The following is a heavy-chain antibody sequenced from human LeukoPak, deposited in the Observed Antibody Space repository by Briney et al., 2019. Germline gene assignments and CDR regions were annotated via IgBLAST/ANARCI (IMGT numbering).Heavy chain of an antibody. CDR1: GFTFSSYA. V-gene: IGHV3-23*01. CDR2: ISGSGGST. J-gene: IGHJ4*02. Sequence: PGGSLRLSCAASGFTFSSYAMNWVRPAPGKGLEWVSAISGSGGSTNYADSVKGRFTISRDDSKNTLYLQMNSLRAEDTAVYYCAKETSSSFDYWGQGTLVTVSS. CDR3: AKETSSSFDY. D-gene: IGHD6-6*01.